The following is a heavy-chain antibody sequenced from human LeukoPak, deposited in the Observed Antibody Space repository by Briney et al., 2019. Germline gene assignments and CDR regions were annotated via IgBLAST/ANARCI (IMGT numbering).Heavy chain of an antibody. CDR1: GDSVSGNSTA. V-gene: IGHV6-1*01. CDR3: ARGGQGDGYSADEAFDF. Sequence: SQTLSLTCAISGDSVSGNSTAYNWIRQSLSRGLEWLGRTYYRSKWYNDYAVSVKSRITFNPDTSKNQLSLHLNSVTPEDTAVYYCARGGQGDGYSADEAFDFWGQGTMVTVSS. CDR2: TYYRSKWYN. D-gene: IGHD5-24*01. J-gene: IGHJ3*01.